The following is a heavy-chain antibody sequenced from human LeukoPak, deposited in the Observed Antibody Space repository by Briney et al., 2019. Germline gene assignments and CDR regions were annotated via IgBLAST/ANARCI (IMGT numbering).Heavy chain of an antibody. CDR3: AREGKSGYYYFDY. Sequence: ASVKVSCKASGYIFTSYHMHWVRQAPGQGLEWIGIINPSGGSTSYAQKFQGRVTMTRDTSTSTVYMELSSLRSEDTAVYNCAREGKSGYYYFDYWGQGTLVTVSS. CDR2: INPSGGST. J-gene: IGHJ4*02. CDR1: GYIFTSYH. V-gene: IGHV1-46*01. D-gene: IGHD3-3*01.